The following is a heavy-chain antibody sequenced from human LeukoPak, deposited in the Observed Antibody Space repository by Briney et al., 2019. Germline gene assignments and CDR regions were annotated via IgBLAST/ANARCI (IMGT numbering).Heavy chain of an antibody. D-gene: IGHD2-8*01. V-gene: IGHV4-39*07. Sequence: SETLSLTCTVSGGSISSSTYYWGWIRQPPGKGLEWIGSIYYSGSTYYNPSLKSRVTISVDTSKNQFSLKLSSVTAADTAVYYCASIVLMLYAPVQFDYWGQGTLVTVSS. CDR1: GGSISSSTYY. CDR3: ASIVLMLYAPVQFDY. CDR2: IYYSGST. J-gene: IGHJ4*02.